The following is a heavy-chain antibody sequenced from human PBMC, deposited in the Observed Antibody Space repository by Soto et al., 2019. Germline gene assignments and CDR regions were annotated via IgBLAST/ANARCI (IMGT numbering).Heavy chain of an antibody. CDR3: ARGGRRSPGMDV. Sequence: QVQLQESGPGLVKPSQTLSLTCTVSGGSISSGGYYWSWIRQHPGKGLEWIGYIYDSGSTYYNPSLKSRVTRSVDTSKNQFSLKLSSVTAADTAVYYCARGGRRSPGMDVWGQGTTVTVSS. CDR2: IYDSGST. J-gene: IGHJ6*02. CDR1: GGSISSGGYY. V-gene: IGHV4-31*03.